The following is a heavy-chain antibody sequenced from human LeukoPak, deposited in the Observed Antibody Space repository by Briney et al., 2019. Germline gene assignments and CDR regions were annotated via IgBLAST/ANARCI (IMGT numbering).Heavy chain of an antibody. CDR1: GYTFTGYY. Sequence: ASVRVSCKASGYTFTGYYMHWVRQAPGQGLEWMGWINPNSGGTNYAQKFQGRVTMTGDTSISTAYMELSRLRSDDTAVYYCAANFMVRGVITGGDAFDIWGQGTMVTVSS. D-gene: IGHD3-10*01. V-gene: IGHV1-2*02. CDR3: AANFMVRGVITGGDAFDI. CDR2: INPNSGGT. J-gene: IGHJ3*02.